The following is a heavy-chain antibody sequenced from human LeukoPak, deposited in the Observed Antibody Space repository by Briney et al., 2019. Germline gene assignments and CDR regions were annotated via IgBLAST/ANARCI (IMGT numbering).Heavy chain of an antibody. CDR1: GLTFSSYA. V-gene: IGHV3-23*01. J-gene: IGHJ4*02. Sequence: GGSLRLSCAASGLTFSSYAMSWVRQAPGKGLEWVSGISGSGGSTYYADSVKGRFTIFRDNSKNTLYLQMNSLRAEDTAVYHCANGWSPDYWGRGTLVTVSS. CDR2: ISGSGGST. CDR3: ANGWSPDY. D-gene: IGHD2-15*01.